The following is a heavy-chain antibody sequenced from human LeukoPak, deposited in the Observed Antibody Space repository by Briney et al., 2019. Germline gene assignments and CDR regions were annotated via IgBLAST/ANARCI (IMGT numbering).Heavy chain of an antibody. CDR2: IYHSGST. Sequence: SQTLSLTCAVSGGSISSGGYSWSWIRQPPGKGLEWIGYIYHSGSTYYIPSLKSRVTISVDRSKNQFSLKLSSVTAADTAVYYCARGDYGGNPVAFDIWGQGTMVTVSS. J-gene: IGHJ3*02. D-gene: IGHD4-23*01. V-gene: IGHV4-30-2*01. CDR1: GGSISSGGYS. CDR3: ARGDYGGNPVAFDI.